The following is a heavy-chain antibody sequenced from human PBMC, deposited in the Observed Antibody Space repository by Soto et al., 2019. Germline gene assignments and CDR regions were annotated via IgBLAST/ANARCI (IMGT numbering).Heavy chain of an antibody. CDR2: IWYDGSTA. V-gene: IGHV3-33*01. J-gene: IGHJ6*04. D-gene: IGHD3-3*01. Sequence: QVQLVESGGGVVQPGGSLRLSCVASGFDFGSYGMQWVRRAPGKGLVWMAVIWYDGSTAYYADSVKGRFTISRDNSKNTLFLQMNSLTAEDTPGYFCARPGVRVFFVPVIYGLDVWGNGTTVTVSS. CDR1: GFDFGSYG. CDR3: ARPGVRVFFVPVIYGLDV.